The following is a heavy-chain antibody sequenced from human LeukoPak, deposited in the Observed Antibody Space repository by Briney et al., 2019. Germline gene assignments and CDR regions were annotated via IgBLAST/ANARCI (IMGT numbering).Heavy chain of an antibody. J-gene: IGHJ4*02. V-gene: IGHV3-23*01. Sequence: GGSLRLSCAASGFTFSSYAVSWVRQAPGMGLEWVSGMTGGAATYYADSVKGRFVISRDNSKNTVYLQMNSLRAEDTALYFCAKDKIVGDGRWDFDYWGQGTLVTVSS. CDR2: MTGGAAT. CDR3: AKDKIVGDGRWDFDY. CDR1: GFTFSSYA. D-gene: IGHD3-10*01.